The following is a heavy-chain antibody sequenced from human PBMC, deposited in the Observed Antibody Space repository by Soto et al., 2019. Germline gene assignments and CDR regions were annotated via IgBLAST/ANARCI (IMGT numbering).Heavy chain of an antibody. J-gene: IGHJ4*02. D-gene: IGHD3-22*01. CDR2: IWYDGGKK. CDR1: GFTFSSFA. V-gene: IGHV3-33*03. CDR3: ADELLVSGSSYVGPFY. Sequence: QVQLVESGGGVVQPGKSLRLSCAASGFTFSSFAMHWVRQAPGKGLEWVAIIWYDGGKKSYADSVEGRFTVSRDNSRKTPYPQMERLAGEDQGVYYCADELLVSGSSYVGPFYLGPGTLVTVSS.